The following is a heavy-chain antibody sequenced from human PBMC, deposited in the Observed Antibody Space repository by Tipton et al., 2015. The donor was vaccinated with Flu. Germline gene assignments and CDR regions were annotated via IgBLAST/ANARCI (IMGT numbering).Heavy chain of an antibody. D-gene: IGHD6-13*01. V-gene: IGHV3-66*01. CDR2: TYSGGTT. Sequence: SLRLSCAASGFTVSSNYMTWVRQAPGKGLDWVSITYSGGTTYYADSVKGRFTISRDSSKNTLYLQMNSLRDEDTAVYYCAREGSTWYLNALDIWGQGTMVTVSS. CDR1: GFTVSSNY. J-gene: IGHJ3*02. CDR3: AREGSTWYLNALDI.